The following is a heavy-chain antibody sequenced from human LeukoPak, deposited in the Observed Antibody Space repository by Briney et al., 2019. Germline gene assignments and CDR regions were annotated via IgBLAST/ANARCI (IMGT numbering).Heavy chain of an antibody. Sequence: GGSLRLSCAASGFTFSSYGMHWVRQAPGKGLEWVAVIWYDGSNKYYADSVKGRFTISRDNSKNTLYLQMNSLRAEDTAVYYCARGYCSGGSCYRHDAFDIWGQGTMVTVSS. CDR1: GFTFSSYG. CDR2: IWYDGSNK. CDR3: ARGYCSGGSCYRHDAFDI. J-gene: IGHJ3*02. D-gene: IGHD2-15*01. V-gene: IGHV3-33*01.